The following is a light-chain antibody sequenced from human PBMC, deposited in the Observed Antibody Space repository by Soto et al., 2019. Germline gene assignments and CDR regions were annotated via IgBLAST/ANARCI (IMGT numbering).Light chain of an antibody. CDR2: AVS. J-gene: IGLJ1*01. CDR1: SSDVGYYDY. Sequence: QSVLTQPASVSGSPGQSITISCTGTSSDVGYYDYVSWYQQHPGKAPKLMIYAVSSRPSGVSNRFSGSKSGNTASLTISGLQAEDEADYYCSSYTSSSTLGVFGTRTKVTVL. CDR3: SSYTSSSTLGV. V-gene: IGLV2-14*01.